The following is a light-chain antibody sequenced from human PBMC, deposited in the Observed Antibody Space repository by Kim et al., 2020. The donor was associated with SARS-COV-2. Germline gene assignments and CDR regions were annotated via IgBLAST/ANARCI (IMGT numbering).Light chain of an antibody. Sequence: EIVLTQSPGTLSLSPGERATLSCRACQSVSSSYLAWYQQKPGQAPRLLIYGASSRATGIPDRFSGGGSGTDFTLTISRLEPEDFAVYYCQHYGSSPLTFGGGTKVDIK. J-gene: IGKJ4*01. V-gene: IGKV3-20*01. CDR2: GAS. CDR3: QHYGSSPLT. CDR1: QSVSSSY.